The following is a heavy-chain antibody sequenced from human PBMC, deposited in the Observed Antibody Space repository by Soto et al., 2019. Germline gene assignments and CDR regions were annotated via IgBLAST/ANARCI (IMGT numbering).Heavy chain of an antibody. CDR2: FYWDDDK. CDR3: AHRRSGISQWDYGDFDY. D-gene: IGHD1-26*01. CDR1: GFSLITSGVG. V-gene: IGHV2-5*02. Sequence: QITLKESGPTLVKPTQTLTLTCTSSGFSLITSGVGVGWIRQPPAKALEWLAFFYWDDDKRYSPSLRSRLNIANDTSKNQVVLTMIEVDPVYPATYFCAHRRSGISQWDYGDFDYWGQGTQVTVSS. J-gene: IGHJ4*02.